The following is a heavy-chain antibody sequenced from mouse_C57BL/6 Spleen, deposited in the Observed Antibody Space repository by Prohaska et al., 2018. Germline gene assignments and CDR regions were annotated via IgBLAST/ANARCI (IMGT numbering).Heavy chain of an antibody. CDR2: IYWDDDK. V-gene: IGHV8-12*01. J-gene: IGHJ1*03. D-gene: IGHD1-1*01. CDR1: GFSLSTSGMG. Sequence: QVTLKESGPGILQSSQTLSLTCSFSGFSLSTSGMGVSWIRQPSGTGLEWLAHIYWDDDKRYNPSLKSRLTSSKDTSRNQVCLKITSLDTADTATDYCARRTFYYDSSYVYFNVWGTGTTVTISS. CDR3: ARRTFYYDSSYVYFNV.